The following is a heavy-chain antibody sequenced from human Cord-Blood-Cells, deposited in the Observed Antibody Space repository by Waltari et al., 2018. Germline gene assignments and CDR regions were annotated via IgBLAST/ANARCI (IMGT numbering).Heavy chain of an antibody. CDR2: ISYEGTNK. D-gene: IGHD1-26*01. Sequence: QVQLVESGGGVVQPGRSLRLSCAASGFTFSSYGMHWVRQAPGKGLELVSVISYEGTNKYYADSVKGRFTSSRDNSKNTLYLQMNSLRAEDTAVYYCASSGSNFDYWGQGTLVTVSS. V-gene: IGHV3-30*03. CDR1: GFTFSSYG. J-gene: IGHJ4*02. CDR3: ASSGSNFDY.